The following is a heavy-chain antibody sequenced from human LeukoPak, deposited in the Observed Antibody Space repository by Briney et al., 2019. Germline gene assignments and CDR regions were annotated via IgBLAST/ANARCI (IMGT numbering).Heavy chain of an antibody. D-gene: IGHD5-18*01. Sequence: GGSLRLSCAASGFTFSSHAMHWVRQAPGKGLAWVAVISYDGSNKYYAASVKGRFTISRDNSKNTLYLQMNSLRAEDTAVYYCAKVSGYSYGYPLDYWGQGTLVTVSS. CDR2: ISYDGSNK. V-gene: IGHV3-30-3*01. J-gene: IGHJ4*02. CDR3: AKVSGYSYGYPLDY. CDR1: GFTFSSHA.